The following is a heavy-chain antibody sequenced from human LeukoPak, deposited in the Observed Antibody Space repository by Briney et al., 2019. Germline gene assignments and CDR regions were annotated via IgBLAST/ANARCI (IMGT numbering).Heavy chain of an antibody. D-gene: IGHD3-22*01. V-gene: IGHV3-23*01. CDR2: TGSNGVT. CDR1: GFTFRTYA. Sequence: PGGSLRLSCTGSGFTFRTYAFSWVRQAPGKGLEWVSATGSNGVTYYADSVKGRFTISRDNSKNALYLQMNGLRADDTAVYYCGIRDTSDYYVFGGQGPVVTVS. J-gene: IGHJ1*01. CDR3: GIRDTSDYYVF.